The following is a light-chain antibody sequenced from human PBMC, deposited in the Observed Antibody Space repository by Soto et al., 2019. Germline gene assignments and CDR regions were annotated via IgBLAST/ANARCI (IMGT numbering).Light chain of an antibody. CDR2: DAS. V-gene: IGKV3-20*01. CDR3: QQYGSSRRT. CDR1: LSISNY. J-gene: IGKJ1*01. Sequence: EVVLTQSPGTLSLSPGERATLSCRASLSISNYLAWYQQKPGQAPRLLIYDASSRATGIPDRFSGSASGTEFPLTISRLEPEDFAVYYCQQYGSSRRTFGQGTKVEIK.